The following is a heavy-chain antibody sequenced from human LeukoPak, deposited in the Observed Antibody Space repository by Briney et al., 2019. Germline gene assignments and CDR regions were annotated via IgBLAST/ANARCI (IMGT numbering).Heavy chain of an antibody. CDR1: DYIFSSND. J-gene: IGHJ4*02. Sequence: ASVNVSCKASDYIFSSNDITWVRQAPGQGLEWMGWISPYNGKTSYAQKLQGRFTMTTDTSTSTAYMELRSLRSDDTAVYYCARLYCSSTRCYLLLDYWGQGTLVTVSS. D-gene: IGHD2-2*01. V-gene: IGHV1-18*01. CDR3: ARLYCSSTRCYLLLDY. CDR2: ISPYNGKT.